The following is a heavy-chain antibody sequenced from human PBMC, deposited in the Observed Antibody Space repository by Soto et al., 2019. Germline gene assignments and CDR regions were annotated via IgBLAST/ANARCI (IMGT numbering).Heavy chain of an antibody. V-gene: IGHV3-23*01. CDR1: GFTFSSYA. J-gene: IGHJ5*02. D-gene: IGHD6-13*01. CDR3: AKDRPQGIAAAGMRGEYNWFDP. CDR2: ISGSGGST. Sequence: GGSLRLSCAASGFTFSSYAMSWVRQAPGKGLEWVSAISGSGGSTYYADSVKGRFTISRDNSKNTLYLQMNSLRAEDTAVYYCAKDRPQGIAAAGMRGEYNWFDPWGQGTLVTVSS.